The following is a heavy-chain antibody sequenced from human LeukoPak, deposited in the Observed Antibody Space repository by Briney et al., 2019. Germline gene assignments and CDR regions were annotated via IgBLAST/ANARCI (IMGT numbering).Heavy chain of an antibody. Sequence: ASVKVSCKVSGYTLTELPIHWVRQAPGKGLEWMGSFDPEDDATLYAQKFQGRVTMTEDTSTDTAYMELSSLRSEATAVYYCATGMATMGRAYYYYAMDVGGQGTRVTVSS. CDR1: GYTLTELP. V-gene: IGHV1-24*01. D-gene: IGHD5-24*01. CDR3: ATGMATMGRAYYYYAMDV. CDR2: FDPEDDAT. J-gene: IGHJ6*02.